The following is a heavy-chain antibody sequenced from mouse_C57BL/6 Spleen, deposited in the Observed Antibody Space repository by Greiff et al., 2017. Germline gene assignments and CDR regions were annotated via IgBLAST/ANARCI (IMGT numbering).Heavy chain of an antibody. CDR2: ISDGGSYT. CDR3: ARDITTVRYFDV. CDR1: GFTFSSYA. Sequence: EVQLVESGGGLVKPGGSLKLSCAASGFTFSSYAMSWVRQTPEKRLEWVATISDGGSYTYYPDNVKGRFTISRDNAKNNLYLQMSHLKSEDTAMYYCARDITTVRYFDVWGTGTTVTVSS. D-gene: IGHD1-1*01. J-gene: IGHJ1*03. V-gene: IGHV5-4*01.